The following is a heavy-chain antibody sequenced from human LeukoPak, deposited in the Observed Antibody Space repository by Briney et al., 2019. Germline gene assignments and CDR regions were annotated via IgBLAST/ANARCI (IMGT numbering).Heavy chain of an antibody. CDR3: VKDPGVVILPWGH. V-gene: IGHV3-23*01. J-gene: IGHJ4*02. D-gene: IGHD4-23*01. Sequence: PGGALILSCAASGFTFSSYARAWGPRAPAKVVERVSPLSRSGDNTYYADSVKGRFTISRDNSRSTLYLQMNSLRVEDTAVYYCVKDPGVVILPWGHWGQGTLVTVSS. CDR1: GFTFSSYA. CDR2: LSRSGDNT.